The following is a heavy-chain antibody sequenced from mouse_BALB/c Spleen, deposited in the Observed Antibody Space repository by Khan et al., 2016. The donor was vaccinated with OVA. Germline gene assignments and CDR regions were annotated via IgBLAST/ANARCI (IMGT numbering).Heavy chain of an antibody. Sequence: VQLKESGTVLARPGASVKMSCKASGYSFTSYLIHWVKQRPGQGLDWIGDIYPGNSDTSYNQKFKDKAKLTAGTSASTAYMELSSLTNEDSAVYYCTRGGYNSFAYWGQGTLVTVSA. CDR1: GYSFTSYL. CDR2: IYPGNSDT. J-gene: IGHJ3*01. D-gene: IGHD1-3*01. CDR3: TRGGYNSFAY. V-gene: IGHV1-5*01.